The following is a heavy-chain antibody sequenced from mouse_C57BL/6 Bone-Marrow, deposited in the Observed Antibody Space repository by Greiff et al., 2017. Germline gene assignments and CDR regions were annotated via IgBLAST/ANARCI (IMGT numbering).Heavy chain of an antibody. CDR2: ISNLAYSI. CDR3: ARHKGLYYGNYDAMDY. J-gene: IGHJ4*01. Sequence: GKLMESGGGLVQPGGSLKLSCAASGFTFSDYGMAWVRQAPRKGPEWVAFISNLAYSIYYADTVTGRFTISRENAKNTLYLEMSSLRSEDTAMYYCARHKGLYYGNYDAMDYWGQGTSVTVSS. V-gene: IGHV5-15*04. D-gene: IGHD2-1*01. CDR1: GFTFSDYG.